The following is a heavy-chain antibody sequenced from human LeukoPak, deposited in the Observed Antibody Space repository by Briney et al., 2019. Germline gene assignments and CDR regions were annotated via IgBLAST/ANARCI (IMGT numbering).Heavy chain of an antibody. Sequence: SETLSLTCPVSGGSISSDYWSWIRQPPGKGLEWIGYIYYSGSTNYNPSLKSRVTISVDTSKNQFSLKLSSVTAADTAVYYCARRHYYDSSGYYYLAFDIWGQGTMVTVSS. CDR3: ARRHYYDSSGYYYLAFDI. CDR2: IYYSGST. J-gene: IGHJ3*02. D-gene: IGHD3-22*01. CDR1: GGSISSDY. V-gene: IGHV4-59*01.